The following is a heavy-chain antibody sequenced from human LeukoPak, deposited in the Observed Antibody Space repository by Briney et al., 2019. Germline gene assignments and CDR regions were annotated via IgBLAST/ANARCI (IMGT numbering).Heavy chain of an antibody. Sequence: GASVKVSCKASGYTFTSYDINWVRQATGQGLEWMGWMNPNGGNTGYAQKFQGRVTMTRNTSISTAYMELSSLRSEDTAVYYCAREGYYYYGMDVWGQGTTVTVSS. CDR2: MNPNGGNT. CDR3: AREGYYYYGMDV. CDR1: GYTFTSYD. J-gene: IGHJ6*02. V-gene: IGHV1-8*01.